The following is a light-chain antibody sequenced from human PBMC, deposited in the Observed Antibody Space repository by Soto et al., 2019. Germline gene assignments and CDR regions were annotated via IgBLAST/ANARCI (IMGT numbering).Light chain of an antibody. V-gene: IGKV3-15*01. J-gene: IGKJ1*01. CDR1: QSGSSN. CDR3: QQYNNWPAGT. Sequence: EIVMTQSPATLSVSPGERATLSCRASQSGSSNLAWYQQKPGQAPTLLIYGASTKATGIPARFSGSGSGTEFTLTISSLQSEDCAVYYCQQYNNWPAGTFGQGTKVEIK. CDR2: GAS.